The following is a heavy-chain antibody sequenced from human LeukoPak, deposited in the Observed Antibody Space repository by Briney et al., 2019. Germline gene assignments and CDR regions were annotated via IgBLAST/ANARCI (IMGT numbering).Heavy chain of an antibody. D-gene: IGHD6-6*01. CDR1: GFTFDDYA. V-gene: IGHV3-43D*03. Sequence: GGSLRLSCAASGFTFDDYAMHWVRQAPGKGLEWVSLISWDGGSTYYADSVKGRFTIYRDNSKNSLYVQMNSLRAEDTALYYCAKDPKEQESIAARPGDYYYYYMDVWGKGTTVTVSS. CDR3: AKDPKEQESIAARPGDYYYYYMDV. J-gene: IGHJ6*03. CDR2: ISWDGGST.